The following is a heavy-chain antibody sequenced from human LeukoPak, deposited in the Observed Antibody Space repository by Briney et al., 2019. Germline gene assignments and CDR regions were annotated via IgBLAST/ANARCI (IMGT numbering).Heavy chain of an antibody. CDR3: AREIGYFDF. J-gene: IGHJ4*02. Sequence: SETLSLTCTVSGVSNSSYYWSWIRQPPGKGLEWIGFIHYSGSTNYNPSLKSRVTISVDTSKNQLSLKLSSVTAADTAVYYCAREIGYFDFWGRGTLVTVSS. V-gene: IGHV4-59*12. CDR1: GVSNSSYY. D-gene: IGHD3-16*01. CDR2: IHYSGST.